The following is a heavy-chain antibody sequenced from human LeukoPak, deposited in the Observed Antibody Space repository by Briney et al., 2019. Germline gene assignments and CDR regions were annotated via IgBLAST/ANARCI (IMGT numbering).Heavy chain of an antibody. D-gene: IGHD2-2*01. V-gene: IGHV4-39*01. CDR1: GGSISSSSYY. J-gene: IGHJ6*03. CDR3: ARHYAAATGADYYYMDV. Sequence: SETLSLTCTVSGGSISSSSYYWGWIRQPPGKGLEWIGSIYYSGSTYYNPSLKSRVTISVDTSKNQFSLKLSSVTAADTAVYYCARHYAAATGADYYYMDVWGKGTTVTVSS. CDR2: IYYSGST.